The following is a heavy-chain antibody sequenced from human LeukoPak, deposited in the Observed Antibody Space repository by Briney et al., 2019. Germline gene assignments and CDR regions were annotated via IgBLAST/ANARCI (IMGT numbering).Heavy chain of an antibody. CDR3: AKNYGDGGY. CDR1: GFTLSSYG. CDR2: ISYDGSNK. V-gene: IGHV3-30*18. J-gene: IGHJ4*02. D-gene: IGHD4-17*01. Sequence: PGGSLRLSCAASGFTLSSYGMHWVRQAPGKGLEWVAVISYDGSNKYYADSVKGRFTISRDNSKNTLYLQMNSLRAEDTSVYYCAKNYGDGGYWGQGTLVTVSS.